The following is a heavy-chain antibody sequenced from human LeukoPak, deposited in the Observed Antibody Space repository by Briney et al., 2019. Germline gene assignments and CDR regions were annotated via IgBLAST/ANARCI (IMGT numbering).Heavy chain of an antibody. V-gene: IGHV3-7*03. CDR2: IKQDGSEK. D-gene: IGHD6-19*01. Sequence: GGSLRLSCAASGFTFSSYWMSWVRQAPGKGLEWVANIKQDGSEKYYVDSVKGRFTISRDNAKNTLYLQMNSLRAEDTAVYYCAKKGYIAVAGQPRLYYFDYWGQGTLVTVSS. CDR3: AKKGYIAVAGQPRLYYFDY. CDR1: GFTFSSYW. J-gene: IGHJ4*02.